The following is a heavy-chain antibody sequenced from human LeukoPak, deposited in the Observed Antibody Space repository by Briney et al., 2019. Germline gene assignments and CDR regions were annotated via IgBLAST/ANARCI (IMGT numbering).Heavy chain of an antibody. CDR1: GGSISSYY. V-gene: IGHV4-59*12. D-gene: IGHD6-13*01. Sequence: SETLSLTCTVSGGSISSYYWSWIRQPPGKGLEYIGYIYYSGSTNYNPSLKSRVTMSVDSSKNQFSMRLSTVTAADTAVYYCARTAAAGAPYFDYWGLGTLVTVSS. J-gene: IGHJ4*02. CDR3: ARTAAAGAPYFDY. CDR2: IYYSGST.